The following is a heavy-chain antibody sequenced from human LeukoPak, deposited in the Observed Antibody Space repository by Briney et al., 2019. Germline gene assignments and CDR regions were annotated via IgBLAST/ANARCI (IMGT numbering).Heavy chain of an antibody. CDR3: ARDGGFWSGNYEIDAFDI. Sequence: SVKVSCKASGYTFTSYAISWVRQAPGQGLEWMGGIIPIFGTANYAQKFQGRVTITADKSTSTAYMELSSLRSEDTAVYYCARDGGFWSGNYEIDAFDIWGQGTMVTVSS. J-gene: IGHJ3*02. CDR2: IIPIFGTA. D-gene: IGHD3-3*01. CDR1: GYTFTSYA. V-gene: IGHV1-69*06.